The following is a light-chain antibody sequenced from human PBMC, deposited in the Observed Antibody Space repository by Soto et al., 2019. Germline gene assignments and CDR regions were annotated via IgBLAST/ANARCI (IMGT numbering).Light chain of an antibody. CDR2: GAS. J-gene: IGKJ1*01. CDR1: QSVSSY. V-gene: IGKV3-20*01. CDR3: KQYVTSPRT. Sequence: LTQSPSSLSASVGDRVTITCRASQSVSSYLAWYQQRPGQAPRLLIYGASFRATGIQARFSGRGSGTDFTLSIRRPEPEDFAVYYCKQYVTSPRTFGQGTKVDI.